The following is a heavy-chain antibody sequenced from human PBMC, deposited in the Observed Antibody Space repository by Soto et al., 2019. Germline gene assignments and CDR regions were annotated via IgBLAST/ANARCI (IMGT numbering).Heavy chain of an antibody. J-gene: IGHJ4*02. CDR2: ISGSGGST. V-gene: IGHV3-23*01. CDR1: GFTFSSYA. D-gene: IGHD3-10*01. CDR3: AKARADYYGSGSPIDY. Sequence: EVQLLESGGGLVQPGGSLRLSCAASGFTFSSYAMSWVRQAPGKGLEWVSAISGSGGSTYYADSVKGRFTISRDNSKNTLYLQMNSLRAEDTALYYCAKARADYYGSGSPIDYWGQGTLVTVSS.